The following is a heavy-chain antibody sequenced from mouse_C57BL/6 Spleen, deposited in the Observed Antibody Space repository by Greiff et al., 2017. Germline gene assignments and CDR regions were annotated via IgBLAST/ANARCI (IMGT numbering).Heavy chain of an antibody. D-gene: IGHD1-1*01. Sequence: VQLQQSGPVLVKPGASVKMSCKASGYTFTDYYMNWVKQSHGKSLEWIGVINPYNGGTCYNQTFKGKATLTVDKSSSTAYMELNSLTSEDSAVYYCARRITTVVATGINYAMDYWGQGTSVTVSS. V-gene: IGHV1-19*01. CDR2: INPYNGGT. J-gene: IGHJ4*01. CDR3: ARRITTVVATGINYAMDY. CDR1: GYTFTDYY.